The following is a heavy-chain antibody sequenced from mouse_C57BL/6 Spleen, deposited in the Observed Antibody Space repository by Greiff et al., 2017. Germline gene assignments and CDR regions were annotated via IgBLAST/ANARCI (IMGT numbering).Heavy chain of an antibody. V-gene: IGHV1-80*01. J-gene: IGHJ2*01. CDR3: ARGYYYGSSPWDY. CDR1: GYAFSSYW. Sequence: VQLQQSGAELVKPGASVKISCKAYGYAFSSYWMNWVKQRPGKGLEWIGQIYHGDGDTNSNGKFKGKGTLTADKSSSPAYMQLSSLTSEDSAVYFCARGYYYGSSPWDYWGQGTTLTVSS. D-gene: IGHD1-1*01. CDR2: IYHGDGDT.